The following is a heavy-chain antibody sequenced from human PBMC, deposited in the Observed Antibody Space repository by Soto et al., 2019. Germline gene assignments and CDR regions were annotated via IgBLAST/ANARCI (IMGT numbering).Heavy chain of an antibody. V-gene: IGHV4-30-4*01. CDR1: GGSFSGFY. Sequence: SETLSLTCAGYGGSFSGFYWSWIRQPPGKGLEWIGYIYYSGSTYYNPSLKSRVTISVDTSKNQFSLKLSSVTAADTAVYYCASLKLGYSTFDPWGQGTLVTVSS. CDR3: ASLKLGYSTFDP. D-gene: IGHD5-18*01. J-gene: IGHJ5*02. CDR2: IYYSGST.